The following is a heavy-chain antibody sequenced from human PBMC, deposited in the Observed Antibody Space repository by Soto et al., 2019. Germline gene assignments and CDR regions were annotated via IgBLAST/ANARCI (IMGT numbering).Heavy chain of an antibody. V-gene: IGHV1-18*01. CDR1: GGTFSSYA. CDR3: ARPYPYSSSPLRDYGMDV. D-gene: IGHD6-6*01. Sequence: QVQLVQSGAEVKKPGSSVKVSCKASGGTFSSYAISWVRQAPGQGLEWMGWISAYNGNTNYAQKLQGRVTMTTDTSTSTAYMELRSLRSDDTAVYYCARPYPYSSSPLRDYGMDVWGQGTTVTVSS. J-gene: IGHJ6*02. CDR2: ISAYNGNT.